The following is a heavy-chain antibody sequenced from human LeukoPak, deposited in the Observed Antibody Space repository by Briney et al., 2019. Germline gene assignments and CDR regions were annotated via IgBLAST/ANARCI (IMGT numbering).Heavy chain of an antibody. CDR3: ARATPGANWFDP. Sequence: SETLSLTCTVSGGSISSYYWSWIRQSPGKGLEWIGYIYYSGSTNYNPSLKSRVTISVDTSKNQFSLKLSSVTAADTAVYYCARATPGANWFDPWGQGTLVTVSS. CDR2: IYYSGST. D-gene: IGHD3-10*01. V-gene: IGHV4-59*01. CDR1: GGSISSYY. J-gene: IGHJ5*02.